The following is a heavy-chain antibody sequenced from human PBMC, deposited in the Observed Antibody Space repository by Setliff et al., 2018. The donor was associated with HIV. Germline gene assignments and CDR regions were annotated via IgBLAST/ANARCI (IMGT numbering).Heavy chain of an antibody. V-gene: IGHV4-31*03. Sequence: PSETLSLTCTVSGASITSGGHYWSWIRQHPGKGLEWIGYIYYSGTTHYNPSLKSRVNISMDTSENRFSLRLTSVTAADTAVYYCARHLYYYDNNGYLQPYYYMDVWGKGTTVTVSS. J-gene: IGHJ6*03. CDR1: GASITSGGHY. CDR3: ARHLYYYDNNGYLQPYYYMDV. CDR2: IYYSGTT. D-gene: IGHD3-22*01.